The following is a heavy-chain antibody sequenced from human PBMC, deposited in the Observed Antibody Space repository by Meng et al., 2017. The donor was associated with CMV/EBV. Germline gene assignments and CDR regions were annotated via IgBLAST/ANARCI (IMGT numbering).Heavy chain of an antibody. J-gene: IGHJ5*02. D-gene: IGHD2-2*01. V-gene: IGHV1-69*04. CDR2: IIPILGIA. CDR3: ARDDCSSTSCYREDWFDP. CDR1: TFSSYT. Sequence: TFSSYTISWVRQAPGQGLEWMGRIIPILGIANCAQKFQGRVTITADKSTSTAYMELSSLRSEDTAVYYCARDDCSSTSCYREDWFDPWGQGTLVTVSS.